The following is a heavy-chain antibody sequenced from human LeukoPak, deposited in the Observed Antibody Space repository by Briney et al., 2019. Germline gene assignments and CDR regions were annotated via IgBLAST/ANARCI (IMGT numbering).Heavy chain of an antibody. D-gene: IGHD1-1*01. V-gene: IGHV4-59*01. CDR1: GDSISSYY. CDR2: IYYSGST. J-gene: IGHJ4*02. Sequence: SETLSLTCTVSGDSISSYYWSWIRQPPGKGLEWIGHIYYSGSTSYNPSLKSRVSISVDTSKNQISLKLSSVTAADTAVYYCARDYNPTNFWGQGTLVTVSS. CDR3: ARDYNPTNF.